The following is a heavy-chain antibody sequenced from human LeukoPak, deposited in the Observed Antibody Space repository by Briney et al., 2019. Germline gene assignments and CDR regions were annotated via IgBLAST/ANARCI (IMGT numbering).Heavy chain of an antibody. CDR2: IIPVFGTA. J-gene: IGHJ6*03. V-gene: IGHV1-69*05. D-gene: IGHD2-2*01. CDR1: GGTLSTYA. Sequence: ASVKVSCKASGGTLSTYAISWVRQAPGQGLEWMGGIIPVFGTANYAQKFQGRVTVTTDESTSTAYMELSSLRSEDTAVYYCASQRDCTRTSCYAYYYYYMDVWGKGTTVTVSS. CDR3: ASQRDCTRTSCYAYYYYYMDV.